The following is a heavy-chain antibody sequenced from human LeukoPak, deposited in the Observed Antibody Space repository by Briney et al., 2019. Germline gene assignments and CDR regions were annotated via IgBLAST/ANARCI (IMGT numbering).Heavy chain of an antibody. CDR1: GVSFSGYY. J-gene: IGHJ5*02. CDR3: ARDRSSWFDP. Sequence: SETLSLTCAVYGVSFSGYYWSWIRQPPGKGLEWIGEINHSGSTNYNPSLKSRVNISVDTSKNQVSLKLSSVTAADTAVYYCARDRSSWFDPWGQGTLVTVSS. V-gene: IGHV4-34*01. CDR2: INHSGST.